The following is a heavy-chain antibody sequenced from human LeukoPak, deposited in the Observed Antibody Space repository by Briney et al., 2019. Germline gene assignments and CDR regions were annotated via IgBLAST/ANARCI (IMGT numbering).Heavy chain of an antibody. J-gene: IGHJ4*02. Sequence: SETLSLTCAVYGGSFSGYYWSWIRQPPGKGLERIGEINHSGSTNYNPSLKSRVTISVDTSKNQFSLKLSSVTAADTAVYYCARVCSGGSCYTLVRRGPFDYWGQGTLVTVSS. CDR3: ARVCSGGSCYTLVRRGPFDY. D-gene: IGHD2-15*01. V-gene: IGHV4-34*01. CDR2: INHSGST. CDR1: GGSFSGYY.